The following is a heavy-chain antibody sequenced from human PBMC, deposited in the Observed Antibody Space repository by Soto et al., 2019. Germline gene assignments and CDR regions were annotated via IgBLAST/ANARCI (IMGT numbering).Heavy chain of an antibody. CDR3: ARGQYNYDSSGSAMVGYNWFDP. V-gene: IGHV1-69*06. CDR2: IIPIFGTA. D-gene: IGHD3-22*01. CDR1: GGTFSSYA. Sequence: GASVKVSCKASGGTFSSYAISWVRQAPGQGLEWMGGIIPIFGTANYAQKFQGRVTITADKSTSTAYMELSSLRSEDTAVYYCARGQYNYDSSGSAMVGYNWFDPWGQGTLVTVSS. J-gene: IGHJ5*02.